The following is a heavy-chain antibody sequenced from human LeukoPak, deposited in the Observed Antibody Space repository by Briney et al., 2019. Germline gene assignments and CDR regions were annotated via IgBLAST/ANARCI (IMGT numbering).Heavy chain of an antibody. CDR3: ARAGGWYVGGVDY. J-gene: IGHJ4*02. CDR2: INHSGST. Sequence: SETLSLTCAVYGGSFSGYYWSWIRQPPGKGLEWIGEINHSGSTNYNPSLKSRVTISVDTSKNQFSLKLSSVTAADTAVYYCARAGGWYVGGVDYWGQGTLVTVSS. CDR1: GGSFSGYY. V-gene: IGHV4-34*01. D-gene: IGHD6-19*01.